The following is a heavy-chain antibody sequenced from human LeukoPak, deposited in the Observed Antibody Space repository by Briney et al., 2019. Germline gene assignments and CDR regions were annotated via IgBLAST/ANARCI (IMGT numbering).Heavy chain of an antibody. CDR1: GFTFSNYW. Sequence: GGSLRLSCAASGFTFSNYWMSWVRQAPGKGLEWVANIKQDESERYYVDSVRGRFTISRDNAKRSLYQRMDSLRAEDTAMYFCTRVVDSSSSRYQAMPYWGQGTLVTVSS. CDR3: TRVVDSSSSRYQAMPY. J-gene: IGHJ4*02. CDR2: IKQDESER. V-gene: IGHV3-7*01. D-gene: IGHD2-2*01.